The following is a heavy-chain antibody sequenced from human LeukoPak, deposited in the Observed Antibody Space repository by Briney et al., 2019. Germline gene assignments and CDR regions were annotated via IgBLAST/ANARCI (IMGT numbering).Heavy chain of an antibody. CDR2: INPKNGGT. J-gene: IGHJ5*02. CDR3: ARAGYSGQPA. V-gene: IGHV1-2*02. Sequence: ASVKVSCKASVYTFGDFYMHWVRQAPGQVLEWMGWINPKNGGTNYAQKFQDRVIMTRDTSINTAYMELTRLRSDDTAVYYCARAGYSGQPAWGQGTLVTASS. CDR1: VYTFGDFY. D-gene: IGHD5-12*01.